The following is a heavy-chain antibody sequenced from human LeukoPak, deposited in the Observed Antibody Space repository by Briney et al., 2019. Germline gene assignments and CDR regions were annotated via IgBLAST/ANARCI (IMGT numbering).Heavy chain of an antibody. D-gene: IGHD3-9*01. Sequence: PGRSLRLSCAASGFTFSGYGMHWVRQAPGKGLEWVAVISYDGSNKYYADSVKGRFTISRDNSKNTLYQQMNSLRAEDTAVYYCAKDHFDWLSGYFDYWGQGTLVTVSS. CDR3: AKDHFDWLSGYFDY. J-gene: IGHJ4*02. CDR1: GFTFSGYG. V-gene: IGHV3-30*18. CDR2: ISYDGSNK.